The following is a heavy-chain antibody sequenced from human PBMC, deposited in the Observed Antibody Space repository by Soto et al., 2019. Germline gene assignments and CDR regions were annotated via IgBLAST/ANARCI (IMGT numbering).Heavy chain of an antibody. J-gene: IGHJ4*02. Sequence: PSETLSLTCTVSGGSISSGGYYWSWIRQHPGKGLEWIGYIYYSGSTYYNPSLKSRVTISVDTSKNQFSLKLSSVTAADTAVYYCARRGYSYGHDRYFDYWGQGTLVTVSS. D-gene: IGHD5-18*01. CDR2: IYYSGST. CDR1: GGSISSGGYY. V-gene: IGHV4-31*03. CDR3: ARRGYSYGHDRYFDY.